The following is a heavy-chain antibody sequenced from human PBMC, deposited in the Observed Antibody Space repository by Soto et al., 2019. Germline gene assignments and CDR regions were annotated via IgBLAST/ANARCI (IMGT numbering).Heavy chain of an antibody. V-gene: IGHV1-18*01. CDR3: AREGYDFWSGPSNLGHYYYYMDV. Sequence: ASVKVSCKASGYTFTSYGISWVRQAPGQGLEWMGWIGAYNGNANYAQKLQGRVTISVDTSKNQFSLKLSSVTAADTAVHYCAREGYDFWSGPSNLGHYYYYMDVWGKGTTVTVSS. D-gene: IGHD3-3*01. CDR2: IGAYNGNA. J-gene: IGHJ6*03. CDR1: GYTFTSYG.